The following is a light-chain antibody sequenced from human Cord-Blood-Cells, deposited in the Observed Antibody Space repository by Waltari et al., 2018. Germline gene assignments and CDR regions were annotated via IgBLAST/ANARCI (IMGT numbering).Light chain of an antibody. V-gene: IGKV3-15*01. CDR2: GAS. CDR1: QSVSSN. CDR3: QQYNNWPLT. Sequence: EIVMTQSPATLSVSPGESATLSCRAGQSVSSNLAWYQQKPGQAPRLLIYGASTRATGIPARFSGSGSGTEFTLTISSLQSEDFAVYYCQQYNNWPLTFGGGTKVEIK. J-gene: IGKJ4*01.